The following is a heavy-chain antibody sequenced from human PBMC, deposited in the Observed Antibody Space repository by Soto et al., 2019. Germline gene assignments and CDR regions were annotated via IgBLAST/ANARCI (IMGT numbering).Heavy chain of an antibody. CDR2: INGSGGST. J-gene: IGHJ6*02. V-gene: IGHV3-23*01. CDR1: GFTFSSYA. CDR3: AKDPWAEILTIPGLNDYYYGMDV. Sequence: GGSLSLSCAASGFTFSSYAMSWVRQAPGKGLEWVSAINGSGGSTYYADSVKGRFTISRDNSKNTLYLQMNSLRAEDTAVYYCAKDPWAEILTIPGLNDYYYGMDVWGQGTTVTVSS. D-gene: IGHD3-9*01.